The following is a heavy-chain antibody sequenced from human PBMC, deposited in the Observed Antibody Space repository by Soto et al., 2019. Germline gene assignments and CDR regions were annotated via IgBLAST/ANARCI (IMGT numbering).Heavy chain of an antibody. CDR1: GGSISSYY. D-gene: IGHD3-10*01. CDR3: ARVWGGAFDF. CDR2: IYYSGST. J-gene: IGHJ3*01. Sequence: QVQLQESGPGLVKPSETLSLTCTVSGGSISSYYWSWIRQPPGKGLECIGYIYYSGSTNYNPSLKSRVTISVDTSKNQFSLKLSSVTAADTAVYYCARVWGGAFDFWGQGTMVTVSS. V-gene: IGHV4-59*01.